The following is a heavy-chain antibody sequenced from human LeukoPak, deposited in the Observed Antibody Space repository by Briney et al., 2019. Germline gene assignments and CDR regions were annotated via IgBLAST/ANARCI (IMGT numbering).Heavy chain of an antibody. Sequence: GGSLRLSCAASGFTFSSYGMHWVRQAPGKGLEWVAFIRYDGSNKYYADSVKGRFTISRDNSKNTLYLQMNSLRAEDTAVYYCARVEDYDILTGFDYWGQGTLVTVSS. CDR3: ARVEDYDILTGFDY. J-gene: IGHJ4*02. CDR2: IRYDGSNK. V-gene: IGHV3-30*02. CDR1: GFTFSSYG. D-gene: IGHD3-9*01.